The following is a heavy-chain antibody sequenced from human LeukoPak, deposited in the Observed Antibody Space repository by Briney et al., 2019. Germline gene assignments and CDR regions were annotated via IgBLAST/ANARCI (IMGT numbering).Heavy chain of an antibody. Sequence: ASVRVSCKASGYTLTTTGISWVRQAPGQGLEWMGWISGYNGKTNYAQKLQDRVTMTTDTSTSTAYMELRSLRSDDPAVYYCARGYRDYYDSSGNYLDFWGQGTLVTVSS. J-gene: IGHJ4*02. D-gene: IGHD3-22*01. CDR3: ARGYRDYYDSSGNYLDF. CDR2: ISGYNGKT. V-gene: IGHV1-18*01. CDR1: GYTLTTTG.